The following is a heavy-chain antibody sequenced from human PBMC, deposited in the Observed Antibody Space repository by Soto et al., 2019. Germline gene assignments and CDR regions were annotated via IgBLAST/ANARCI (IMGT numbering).Heavy chain of an antibody. J-gene: IGHJ6*02. CDR1: GFTFTSSA. D-gene: IGHD3-10*01. CDR2: IVVGSGNT. CDR3: ASDGRPVTMVRGAYSFQGMDV. V-gene: IGHV1-58*01. Sequence: SVKVSCKASGFTFTSSAVQWVRQARGQRLEWIGWIVVGSGNTNYAQKFQERVTITRDMSTSTAYMELSSLRSEDTAVYYCASDGRPVTMVRGAYSFQGMDVWGQGTTVTVSS.